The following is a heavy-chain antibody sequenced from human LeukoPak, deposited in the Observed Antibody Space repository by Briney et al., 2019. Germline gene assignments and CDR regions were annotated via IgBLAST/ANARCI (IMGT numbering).Heavy chain of an antibody. Sequence: GGSLRLSCAASGFTFSSYAMSWVRQAPGKGLEWVSAISGSGGSTYYADSVKGRFTISRDNSKNTLYLQMNSLRAEDTALYYCAKGLRYFDWPGPFDYWGQGTLVTVSS. CDR3: AKGLRYFDWPGPFDY. V-gene: IGHV3-23*01. D-gene: IGHD3-9*01. CDR1: GFTFSSYA. J-gene: IGHJ4*02. CDR2: ISGSGGST.